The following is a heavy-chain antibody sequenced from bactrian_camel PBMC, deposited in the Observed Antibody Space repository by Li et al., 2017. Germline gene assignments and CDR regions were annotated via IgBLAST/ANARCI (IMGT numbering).Heavy chain of an antibody. D-gene: IGHD6*01. CDR3: ASGSRWYSH. CDR1: GFTFSNYY. Sequence: HVQLVESGGGLVQPGGSLRLSCAASGFTFSNYYINWVRQAPGKGLDWVSTIDNEGDTYNANSVKGRFTLSRDNAKSMLYLQMNSLKPEDTGIYYCASGSRWYSHWGQGTQVTVS. J-gene: IGHJ4*01. V-gene: IGHV3S1*01. CDR2: IDNEGDT.